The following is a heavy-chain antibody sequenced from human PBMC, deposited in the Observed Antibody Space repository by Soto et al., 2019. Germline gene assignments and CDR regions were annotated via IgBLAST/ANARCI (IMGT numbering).Heavy chain of an antibody. CDR1: GGTFSSYA. CDR3: ATVNATTVSYYYYGRDV. CDR2: IIPIFGTA. D-gene: IGHD1-1*01. J-gene: IGHJ6*02. V-gene: IGHV1-69*06. Sequence: SSVKVSCKAYGGTFSSYAISWVRQAPGQGLEWMGGIIPIFGTANYAQKFQGRVTITADKSTSTAYMELSSLRSEDTAVYYCATVNATTVSYYYYGRDVRGQRTTVTVS.